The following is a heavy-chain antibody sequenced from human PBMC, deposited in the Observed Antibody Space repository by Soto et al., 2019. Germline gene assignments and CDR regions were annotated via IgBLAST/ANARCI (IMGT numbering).Heavy chain of an antibody. CDR2: ISWNSGSI. V-gene: IGHV3-9*01. CDR3: AKDARSGRYYYYYMDV. J-gene: IGHJ6*03. D-gene: IGHD3-10*01. Sequence: GGCLRLSCAASGFTFYDYAMHWVRQDPGKGLEWVSGISWNSGSIGYADSVKGRFTISRDNAKNSLYLQMNSLRAEDTALYYCAKDARSGRYYYYYMDVWGKGTTVTVSS. CDR1: GFTFYDYA.